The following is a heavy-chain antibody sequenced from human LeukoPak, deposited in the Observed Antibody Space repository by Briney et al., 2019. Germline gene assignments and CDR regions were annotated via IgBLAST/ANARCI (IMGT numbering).Heavy chain of an antibody. CDR3: ARDVVVTASPDAFDI. J-gene: IGHJ3*02. V-gene: IGHV4-31*03. D-gene: IGHD2-21*02. CDR2: ISYSGDT. CDR1: GDSISSDGYS. Sequence: SETLSLTCSVSGDSISSDGYSWTWIRQPPGKGLEWIGYISYSGDTNYNPSLRSRLTISLNASKNHLSLKLTSVAAADTAVYYCARDVVVTASPDAFDIWGQGTLVTVSS.